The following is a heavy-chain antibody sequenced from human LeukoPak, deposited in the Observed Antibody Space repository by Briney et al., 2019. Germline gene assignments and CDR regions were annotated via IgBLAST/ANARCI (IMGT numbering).Heavy chain of an antibody. V-gene: IGHV3-53*01. J-gene: IGHJ4*02. CDR2: IYSDNT. Sequence: GGSLRLSCTVSGFTVSSNSMSWVRQAPGKGLEWVSFIYSDNTHYSDSVKGRFTISRDNSKNTLYLQMNSLRAEDTAVYYCAREYDILTGYYGFSGYYWGQGTLVTVSS. D-gene: IGHD3-9*01. CDR3: AREYDILTGYYGFSGYY. CDR1: GFTVSSNS.